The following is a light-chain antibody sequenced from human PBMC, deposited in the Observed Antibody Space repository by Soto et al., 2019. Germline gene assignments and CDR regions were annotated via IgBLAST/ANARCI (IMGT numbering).Light chain of an antibody. J-gene: IGKJ1*01. CDR1: QSVDIN. V-gene: IGKV3D-20*01. Sequence: EIVLTQSPATLSVSPGERFTLSCRASQSVDINLAWYQQKPGLAPRLLIYDASNRATGIPDRFSGSGSGTDFTLTISRLEPEDFAVYYCQQYGSSLWTFGQGTKVDTK. CDR2: DAS. CDR3: QQYGSSLWT.